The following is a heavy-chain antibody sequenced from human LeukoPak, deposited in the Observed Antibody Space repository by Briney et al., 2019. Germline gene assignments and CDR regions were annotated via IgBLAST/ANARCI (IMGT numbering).Heavy chain of an antibody. CDR3: ARVIGGGRRGNWFDP. V-gene: IGHV6-1*01. J-gene: IGHJ5*02. Sequence: SQTLSLTCAISGDSVSSNSAAWNWIRQSPSRGLEWVGSTYYRSKRYNDYAVSVKSRMTINPDTSKNQFSLQLNSVTPEDTAVYYCARVIGGGRRGNWFDPWGQGTLVTVSS. CDR2: TYYRSKRYN. D-gene: IGHD3-10*01. CDR1: GDSVSSNSAA.